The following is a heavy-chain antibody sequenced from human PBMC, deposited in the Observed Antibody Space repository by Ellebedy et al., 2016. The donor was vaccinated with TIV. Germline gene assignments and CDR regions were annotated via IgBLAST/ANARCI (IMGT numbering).Heavy chain of an antibody. CDR2: IYSGGAT. Sequence: PGGSLRLSCAASGFTVTSTYMSWVRQAPGKGLEWVSVIYSGGATSYADSVKGRFTISRDNSKNTLYLQMNSLRVEDTAVYYCARKYIYGFDWGQGTLVTVSS. D-gene: IGHD5-18*01. V-gene: IGHV3-66*01. CDR3: ARKYIYGFD. J-gene: IGHJ4*02. CDR1: GFTVTSTY.